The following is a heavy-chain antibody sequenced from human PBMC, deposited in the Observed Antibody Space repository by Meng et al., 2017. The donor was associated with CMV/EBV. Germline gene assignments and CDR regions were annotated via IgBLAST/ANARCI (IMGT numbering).Heavy chain of an antibody. D-gene: IGHD3-22*01. Sequence: GGSLRLSCAASGFTFSNYAMNWVRQAPGKGLEWVSVISGSGGSTYYADSVKGRFTISRDNSKNTLYLQMNSLRAEDTAVYYCAKAFTRPTYYYDSSGHPDAFDTWGQGTMVTVSS. V-gene: IGHV3-23*01. CDR3: AKAFTRPTYYYDSSGHPDAFDT. CDR2: ISGSGGST. J-gene: IGHJ3*02. CDR1: GFTFSNYA.